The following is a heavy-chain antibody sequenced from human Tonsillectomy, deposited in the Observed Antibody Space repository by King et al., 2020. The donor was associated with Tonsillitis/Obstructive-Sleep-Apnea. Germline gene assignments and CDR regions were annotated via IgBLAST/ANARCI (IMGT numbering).Heavy chain of an antibody. CDR3: ARHGFPRNWVGYYYNMDV. J-gene: IGHJ6*03. D-gene: IGHD7-27*01. CDR2: IYPGDSDT. V-gene: IGHV5-51*01. CDR1: GYSFTSYW. Sequence: VQMVESGAEVKKPGESLKISCKGSGYSFTSYWIGWVRQMPGKGLEWMGIIYPGDSDTRYSPSFQGQVTISADKSISNAYLQWSSLKASDTAMYYCARHGFPRNWVGYYYNMDVWGKGTTVTVSS.